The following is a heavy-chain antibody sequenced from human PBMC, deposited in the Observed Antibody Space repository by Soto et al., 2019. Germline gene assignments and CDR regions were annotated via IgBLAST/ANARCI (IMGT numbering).Heavy chain of an antibody. Sequence: GGSLRLSCAASGFTFSSYSMNWVRQAPGKGLEWVSYISSSSSTIYYADSVKGRFTISRDNAKNSLYLQMNSLRAEDTAVYYCARDMLSGSYETWGGDAFDIWGQGTMVTVSS. CDR2: ISSSSSTI. CDR3: ARDMLSGSYETWGGDAFDI. V-gene: IGHV3-48*04. D-gene: IGHD1-26*01. J-gene: IGHJ3*02. CDR1: GFTFSSYS.